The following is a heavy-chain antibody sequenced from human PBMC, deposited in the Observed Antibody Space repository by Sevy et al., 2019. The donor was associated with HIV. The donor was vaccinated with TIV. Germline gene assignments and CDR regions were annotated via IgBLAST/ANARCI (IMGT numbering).Heavy chain of an antibody. CDR2: ISYDGSNK. J-gene: IGHJ4*02. D-gene: IGHD3-10*01. CDR3: AREGQLWFVYYFDN. CDR1: GFTFRNYA. V-gene: IGHV3-30*09. Sequence: GGSLRLSCTASGFTFRNYAMNWVRQAPGKGLGRVALISYDGSNKYYADSVRGRFAISRDNSKNTLYLQMNSLRPEDTAIYYCAREGQLWFVYYFDNWGQGTLVTVSS.